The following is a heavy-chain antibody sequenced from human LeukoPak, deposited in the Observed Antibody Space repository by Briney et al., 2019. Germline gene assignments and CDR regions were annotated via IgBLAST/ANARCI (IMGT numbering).Heavy chain of an antibody. Sequence: ASVKVSCKASGYTFTSYAMHWVRQAPGQRLEWMGWINAGNGNTKYSQKFQGRVTITRDTSASTAYMELSSLRSEDTAVYYCARDFRYDYVWGSYRPCGMDVWGQGTTVTVSS. D-gene: IGHD3-16*02. CDR1: GYTFTSYA. CDR3: ARDFRYDYVWGSYRPCGMDV. V-gene: IGHV1-3*01. CDR2: INAGNGNT. J-gene: IGHJ6*02.